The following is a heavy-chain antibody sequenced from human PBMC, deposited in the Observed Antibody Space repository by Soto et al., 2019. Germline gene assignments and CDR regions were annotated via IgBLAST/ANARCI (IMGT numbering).Heavy chain of an antibody. Sequence: GASVQVSCKASGYTFTTYDINWVRQAPGQGLEWLGWMDPNSGSTGYAQNFQGRITMTRNTSRNTAHMELSSLQSEDTAVYYCARERKFDFWRKGLDVWGPGTTVTVSS. D-gene: IGHD3-3*01. CDR3: ARERKFDFWRKGLDV. CDR2: MDPNSGST. V-gene: IGHV1-8*01. J-gene: IGHJ6*02. CDR1: GYTFTTYD.